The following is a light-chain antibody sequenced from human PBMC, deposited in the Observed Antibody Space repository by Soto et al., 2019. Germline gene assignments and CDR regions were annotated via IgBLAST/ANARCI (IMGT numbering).Light chain of an antibody. Sequence: QSVLTQPASVSGSPGQSITISCTGTNSDVGTHNLVSWYQQHPGKAPKLMIYEVSNRPSGVSNRFSGSKSGNTASLTISGLQAEDEADYYCSSYTTSSNYVFGSGTKVTVL. J-gene: IGLJ1*01. CDR2: EVS. V-gene: IGLV2-14*02. CDR3: SSYTTSSNYV. CDR1: NSDVGTHNL.